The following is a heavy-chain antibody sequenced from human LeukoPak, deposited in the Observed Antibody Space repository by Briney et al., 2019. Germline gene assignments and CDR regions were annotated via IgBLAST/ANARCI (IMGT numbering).Heavy chain of an antibody. D-gene: IGHD2-2*01. J-gene: IGHJ4*02. CDR1: GYTFTSYA. Sequence: ASVKVSCKASGYTFTSYAMNWVRQAPGQGLEWMGWINPHSGGTNYAQKFQGGVTMTRDTSITTAYMELSSLRSDDTAVYYCARDVGEYCSSTNCYASHYWGQGTLVTVSS. CDR2: INPHSGGT. V-gene: IGHV1-2*02. CDR3: ARDVGEYCSSTNCYASHY.